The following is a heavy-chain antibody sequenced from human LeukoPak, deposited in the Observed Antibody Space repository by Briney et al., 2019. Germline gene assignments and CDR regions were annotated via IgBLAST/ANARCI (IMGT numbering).Heavy chain of an antibody. D-gene: IGHD4-17*01. Sequence: GGSLRLTCAASGFTFSSYAMSWVRQAPGKGLEWVSAISGSGGSTYYADSVKGRFTISRDNSKNTLYLQMNSLRAEDTAVYYCAKAYGDYVRYYFDYWGQGTLVTVSS. CDR2: ISGSGGST. CDR1: GFTFSSYA. CDR3: AKAYGDYVRYYFDY. J-gene: IGHJ4*02. V-gene: IGHV3-23*01.